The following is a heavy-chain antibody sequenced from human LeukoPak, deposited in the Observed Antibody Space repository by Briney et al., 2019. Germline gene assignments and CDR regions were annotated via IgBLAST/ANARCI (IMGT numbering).Heavy chain of an antibody. D-gene: IGHD3/OR15-3a*01. CDR2: IKQDGSEK. CDR3: ARDFWTPDKDYGMDV. V-gene: IGHV3-7*01. CDR1: GFTFSSYW. J-gene: IGHJ6*02. Sequence: TGGSLRLSCAASGFTFSSYWMSWVRQAPGKGLEWVANIKQDGSEKYYVDSVKGRFTISRDNAKNSLYLQMNSLRAEDTAVYYCARDFWTPDKDYGMDVWGQGTTVTVSS.